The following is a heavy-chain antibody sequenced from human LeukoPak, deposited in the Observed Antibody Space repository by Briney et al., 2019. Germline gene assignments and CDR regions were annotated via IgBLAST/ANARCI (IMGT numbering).Heavy chain of an antibody. CDR2: IRYDGSNK. CDR3: AKDLLRIQLWDDY. CDR1: GFTFSSYS. J-gene: IGHJ4*02. D-gene: IGHD5-18*01. V-gene: IGHV3-30*02. Sequence: GGSLRLSCAASGFTFSSYSMHWVRQAPGKGLEWVAFIRYDGSNKYYADSVKGRFTISRDNSKNTLYLQMNSLRAEDTAVYYCAKDLLRIQLWDDYWGQGTLVTVSS.